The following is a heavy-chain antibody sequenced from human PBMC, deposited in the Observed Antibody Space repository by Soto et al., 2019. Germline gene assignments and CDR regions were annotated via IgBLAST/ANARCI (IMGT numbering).Heavy chain of an antibody. V-gene: IGHV3-48*03. J-gene: IGHJ5*01. CDR1: GFTFSRDE. CDR3: GREEQRGWFNHKHFDS. Sequence: EAQLVESGGGLVQPGGSLRLSCAASGFTFSRDEMNWVRQARGKGLEWVAYISGTSSTIYYADSVRGRFTISRDNANNTLFLQMDSLRDEDTAVYYCGREEQRGWFNHKHFDSWGQGTLVTVSS. CDR2: ISGTSSTI. D-gene: IGHD6-19*01.